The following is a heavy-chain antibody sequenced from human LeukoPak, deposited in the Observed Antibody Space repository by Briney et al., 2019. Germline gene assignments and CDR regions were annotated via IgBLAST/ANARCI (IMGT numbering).Heavy chain of an antibody. CDR2: IKQDGSEK. CDR1: GFTFSSYW. CDR3: ARDFGYCSGGSCYFDY. J-gene: IGHJ4*02. Sequence: GGSLRLSCAASGFTFSSYWMSWVRQAPGKGLEWVANIKQDGSEKYYVDSVKGRFTISRDNAKNSLYLQMNSLRAEDTAVYYCARDFGYCSGGSCYFDYWGQGTLVTVSS. V-gene: IGHV3-7*01. D-gene: IGHD2-15*01.